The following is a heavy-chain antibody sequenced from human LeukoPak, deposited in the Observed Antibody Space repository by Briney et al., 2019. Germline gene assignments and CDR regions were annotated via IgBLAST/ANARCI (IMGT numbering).Heavy chain of an antibody. CDR1: GYTFTSYA. V-gene: IGHV1-3*01. CDR2: INAGNGNT. D-gene: IGHD3-10*01. Sequence: ASVKVSCKASGYTFTSYAMHWVRQAPGQRLEWMGWINAGNGNTKYSQKFQGRVTITRDTSASTAYMELSSLRSEDTAVYYCARHYYGSGSFDFDYWGQGTLVTVSS. J-gene: IGHJ4*02. CDR3: ARHYYGSGSFDFDY.